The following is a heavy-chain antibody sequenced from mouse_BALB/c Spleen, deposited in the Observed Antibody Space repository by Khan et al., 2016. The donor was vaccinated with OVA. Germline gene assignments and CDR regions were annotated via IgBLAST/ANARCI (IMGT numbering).Heavy chain of an antibody. D-gene: IGHD1-1*01. CDR1: GYSITSGYA. Sequence: EVKLLESGPGLVKPSQSLSLTCTVTGYSITSGYAWNWIRQFPGNKLEWMGYISYSGVTSYTPSLKSRIHITRDTSKNQFFLQLKSVTTEDTSTYCCARGNYYGYYFDYGGQGTTLTVSS. CDR3: ARGNYYGYYFDY. J-gene: IGHJ2*01. V-gene: IGHV3-2*02. CDR2: ISYSGVT.